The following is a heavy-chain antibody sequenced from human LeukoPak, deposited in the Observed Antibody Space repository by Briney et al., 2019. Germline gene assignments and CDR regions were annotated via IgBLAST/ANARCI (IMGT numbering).Heavy chain of an antibody. Sequence: SETLSVTCTVSGGSISSGGYYWSWIRQPPGKGLQWIGYIYHSGSTNYNPSLKSRVTISVDTSKNQFSLKLSSVTAADTAVYYCARLGVPAADYYYYYMDVWGKGTTVTVSS. CDR2: IYHSGST. V-gene: IGHV4-61*08. CDR3: ARLGVPAADYYYYYMDV. J-gene: IGHJ6*03. CDR1: GGSISSGGYY. D-gene: IGHD2-2*01.